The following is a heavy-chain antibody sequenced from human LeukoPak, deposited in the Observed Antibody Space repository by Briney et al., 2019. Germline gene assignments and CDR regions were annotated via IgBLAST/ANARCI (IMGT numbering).Heavy chain of an antibody. CDR3: ARGGEIFGVIYGMDV. V-gene: IGHV3-53*04. CDR1: GFTVSSNY. Sequence: GGSLRLSCAASGFTVSSNYMSWVRQGPGKGLECVSVSYSGGSTYYADSVKGRFTISRHNSKNTLYLQTSSLRAEDTAVYYCARGGEIFGVIYGMDVWGQGTTVTVSS. CDR2: SYSGGST. J-gene: IGHJ6*02. D-gene: IGHD3-3*01.